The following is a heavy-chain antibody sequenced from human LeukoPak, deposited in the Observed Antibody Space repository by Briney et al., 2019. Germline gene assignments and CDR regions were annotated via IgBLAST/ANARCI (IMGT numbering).Heavy chain of an antibody. CDR3: ATDQSGSWYMGAFDI. CDR1: GYTLTELS. V-gene: IGHV1-24*01. CDR2: FDPEDGET. J-gene: IGHJ3*02. Sequence: ASVKVSCKVSGYTLTELSMHWVRQAPGKGLEWMGGFDPEDGETIYAQKFQGRVTMTEDTSTDTAYMELSSLRSEDTAVYYCATDQSGSWYMGAFDIWGQGTMVTVSS. D-gene: IGHD6-13*01.